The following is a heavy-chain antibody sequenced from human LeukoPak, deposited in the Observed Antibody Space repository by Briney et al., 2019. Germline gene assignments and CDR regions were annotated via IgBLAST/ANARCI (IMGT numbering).Heavy chain of an antibody. J-gene: IGHJ5*01. CDR1: GLTFSNYY. Sequence: PGGSLTLSCLASGLTFSNYYMTWVRQPPGKGLEWVSAISGSGPTTYYAASVKGRFTISRDYTNNLVFLQMSSLRAEDTAVYYCAKAPDSVWGSYRNNYFDSWAEEPRVSVS. D-gene: IGHD3-16*02. V-gene: IGHV3-23*01. CDR3: AKAPDSVWGSYRNNYFDS. CDR2: ISGSGPTT.